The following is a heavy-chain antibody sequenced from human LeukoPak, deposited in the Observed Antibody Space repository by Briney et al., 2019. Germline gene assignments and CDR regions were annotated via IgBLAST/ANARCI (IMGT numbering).Heavy chain of an antibody. CDR3: TSSDYYDSSGYSSFDY. CDR1: GFTFSGSA. V-gene: IGHV3-73*01. J-gene: IGHJ4*02. D-gene: IGHD3-22*01. CDR2: IRSKANGYAT. Sequence: GGSLRLSCAASGFTFSGSAMHWVRQASGKGLEWVGRIRSKANGYATAYAASVKGRFTISRDDSKNTAYLQMNSLKTEDTAVYYCTSSDYYDSSGYSSFDYWGQGTLATVSS.